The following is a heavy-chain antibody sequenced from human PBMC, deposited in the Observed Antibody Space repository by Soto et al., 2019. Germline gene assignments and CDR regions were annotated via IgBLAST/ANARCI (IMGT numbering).Heavy chain of an antibody. CDR3: GLEPTGTGGFDY. D-gene: IGHD7-27*01. V-gene: IGHV1-2*02. CDR2: IDLDSSHT. Sequence: QVQLVQSGPEVKMPGASVKVSCKASGHTFTGHHMHWVRQAPGQGLEWMAYIDLDSSHTKYAQRFQGRVTTTRDTSITTVYMELSGLRSDDTALYYCGLEPTGTGGFDYWGQGTVLTVSS. J-gene: IGHJ4*02. CDR1: GHTFTGHH.